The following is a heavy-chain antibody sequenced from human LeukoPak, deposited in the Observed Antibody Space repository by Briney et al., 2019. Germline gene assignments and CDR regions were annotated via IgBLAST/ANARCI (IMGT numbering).Heavy chain of an antibody. CDR2: IYTSGST. Sequence: SETLSLTCTVSGGSISSGSYYWSWIRQPAGKGLEWIGRIYTSGSTNYNPSLKSRVTISVDTSKNQFSLKLSSVTAADTAVYYRARADYYDSSGYYGVYYFDYWGQGTLVTVSS. V-gene: IGHV4-61*02. CDR3: ARADYYDSSGYYGVYYFDY. CDR1: GGSISSGSYY. J-gene: IGHJ4*02. D-gene: IGHD3-22*01.